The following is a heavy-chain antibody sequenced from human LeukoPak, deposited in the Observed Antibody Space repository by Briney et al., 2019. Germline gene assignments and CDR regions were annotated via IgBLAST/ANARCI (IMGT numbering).Heavy chain of an antibody. CDR2: INWNGGST. CDR1: GFTFDDYG. V-gene: IGHV3-20*04. Sequence: GVSLRLSCAASGFTFDDYGMSWVRQAPGKGLEGVSGINWNGGSTGYADSVKGRFTISRDNAKNSLYLQMNSLRAEDTALYYCARERGGYYDSSGYYRVYYFDYWGQGALVTVSS. D-gene: IGHD3-22*01. CDR3: ARERGGYYDSSGYYRVYYFDY. J-gene: IGHJ4*02.